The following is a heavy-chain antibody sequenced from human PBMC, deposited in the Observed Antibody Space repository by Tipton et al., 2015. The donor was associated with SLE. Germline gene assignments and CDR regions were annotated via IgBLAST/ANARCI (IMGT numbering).Heavy chain of an antibody. CDR1: GGSISSYF. V-gene: IGHV4-59*01. Sequence: TLSLTCTVSGGSISSYFWTWIRQPPGKGPEWIGHIFYTGSTRYNPSLKSRVTISVDTSKSQIFLKMSSVTAADTAVYYCARDSLNWGSYYHGMDVWGQGTTVTVSS. D-gene: IGHD3-16*01. J-gene: IGHJ6*02. CDR3: ARDSLNWGSYYHGMDV. CDR2: IFYTGST.